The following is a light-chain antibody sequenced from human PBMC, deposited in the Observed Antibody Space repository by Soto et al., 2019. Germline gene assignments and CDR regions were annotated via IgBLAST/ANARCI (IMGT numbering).Light chain of an antibody. J-gene: IGKJ5*01. CDR1: QSVSSS. Sequence: EIVLTQSPATLSSSPGERATLSCRASQSVSSSLAWYQQKPGQAPRLLIYGASNRAGGIPARFSGSGSGTNFTITSSSLEPEDFAVYYCQQRSNWPVTFGQGTRLEIK. V-gene: IGKV3-11*01. CDR3: QQRSNWPVT. CDR2: GAS.